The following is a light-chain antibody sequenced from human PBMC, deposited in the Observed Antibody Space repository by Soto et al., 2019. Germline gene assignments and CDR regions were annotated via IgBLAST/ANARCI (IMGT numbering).Light chain of an antibody. V-gene: IGKV3-20*01. J-gene: IGKJ4*01. CDR2: GAS. CDR1: QSVSSSY. Sequence: EIVLTQSPGTLSLSPGERATFSCRASQSVSSSYIAWYQQKRGQAPRRLIYGASIRATGIPDRFSGSGSGTDFTLTISSLQPEDFATYFCQHGYSTPLTFGGGTKVDIK. CDR3: QHGYSTPLT.